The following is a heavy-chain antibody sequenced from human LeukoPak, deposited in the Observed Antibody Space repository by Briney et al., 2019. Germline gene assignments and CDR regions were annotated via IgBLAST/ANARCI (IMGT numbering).Heavy chain of an antibody. CDR1: GGSFSGYY. J-gene: IGHJ3*02. Sequence: PSETLSVTCAVYGGSFSGYYWSWIRQPPGKGLEWIGEINHSGSTNYNPSLKSRVTISVDTSKNQFSLKLSSVTAADTAVYYCASLRKGWYAPIYAFDIWGQGTMVTVSS. D-gene: IGHD6-19*01. CDR2: INHSGST. CDR3: ASLRKGWYAPIYAFDI. V-gene: IGHV4-34*01.